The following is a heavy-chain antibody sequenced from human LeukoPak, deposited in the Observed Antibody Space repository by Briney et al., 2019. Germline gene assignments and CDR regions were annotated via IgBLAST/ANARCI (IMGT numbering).Heavy chain of an antibody. CDR2: VNPNSGGT. Sequence: ASVKVSGKGSVYTYSGYYIHWVRQAPGQGLEWMGWVNPNSGGTNYAQKFQDRVAMTRDTSINTAYMELSRLRSDDTAMYYCGTLPGYSTSRGHYWGQGTLVTVSS. J-gene: IGHJ4*02. CDR3: GTLPGYSTSRGHY. D-gene: IGHD6-13*01. V-gene: IGHV1-2*02. CDR1: VYTYSGYY.